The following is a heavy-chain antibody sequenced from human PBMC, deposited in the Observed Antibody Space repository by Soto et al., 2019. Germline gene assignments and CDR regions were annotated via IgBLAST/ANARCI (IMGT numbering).Heavy chain of an antibody. D-gene: IGHD2-15*01. Sequence: QVQLVQSGAEVKKPGASVKVSCKASGYTFDTYGISWVRQAPGQGLEWMGWISTYNGNTNYEQKVQGRVTMTTDTSTNTAYMELRSLRSDDTAVYYCARDRRGYCRGGRCSDFDSGGQGTLVTVSS. J-gene: IGHJ4*02. CDR3: ARDRRGYCRGGRCSDFDS. V-gene: IGHV1-18*01. CDR2: ISTYNGNT. CDR1: GYTFDTYG.